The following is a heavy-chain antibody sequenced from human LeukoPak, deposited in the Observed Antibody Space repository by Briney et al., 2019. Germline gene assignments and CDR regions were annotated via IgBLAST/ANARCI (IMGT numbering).Heavy chain of an antibody. D-gene: IGHD7-27*01. V-gene: IGHV3-21*01. CDR1: GFTFSSYS. CDR3: ARLSGDGV. J-gene: IGHJ4*02. CDR2: ISYSTYV. Sequence: GGSLRLSCATSGFTFSSYSMDWVRQAPGKGLEWVSSISYSTYVYYADSAKGRFTISRDNTKNSLYLQMNSLGVEDTAVYYCARLSGDGVWGQGTLVTVSS.